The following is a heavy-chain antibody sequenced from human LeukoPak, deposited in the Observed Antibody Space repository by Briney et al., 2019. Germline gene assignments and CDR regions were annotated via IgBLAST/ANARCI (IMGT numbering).Heavy chain of an antibody. CDR1: GGTFSNYA. V-gene: IGHV1-69*01. J-gene: IGHJ4*02. Sequence: ASVKVSCKASGGTFSNYAISWVRQAPGQGLEWMGGIMPIFDTADYAQKFQGRITITADESTSAVYMELSSLRSEDTAVYYCAREEERIAIFGVTNSRFDYWGQGTLVTVSS. CDR3: AREEERIAIFGVTNSRFDY. CDR2: IMPIFDTA. D-gene: IGHD3-3*01.